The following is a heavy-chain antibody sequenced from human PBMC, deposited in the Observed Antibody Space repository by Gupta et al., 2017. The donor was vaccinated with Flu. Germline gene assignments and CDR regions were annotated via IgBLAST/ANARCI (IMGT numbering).Heavy chain of an antibody. V-gene: IGHV3-23*01. CDR3: AKEMEPSFGPPHFDY. J-gene: IGHJ4*02. CDR2: ISGSGDDS. CDR1: GFLLSRHT. Sequence: EVRLMESGGGLVQPGGSLRLSCAASGFLLSRHTMSWVRQVPGRGLEWVSAISGSGDDSYYADSVKGRFTISRDKSKNTMYLQMNSLRAEDTAIYYCAKEMEPSFGPPHFDYWGQGALVTVSS. D-gene: IGHD1-1*01.